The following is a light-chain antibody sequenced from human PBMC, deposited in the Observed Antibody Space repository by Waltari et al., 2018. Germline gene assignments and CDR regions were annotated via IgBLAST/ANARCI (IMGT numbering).Light chain of an antibody. CDR3: QQYGSSIMYT. CDR2: GAS. V-gene: IGKV3-20*01. J-gene: IGKJ2*01. Sequence: EVVLTQSTDTLSLSTGEIAPLPCRASQSLTKRYLAWYQQKPGQAPSPLIYGASSRAAGIPYRFSGSGSGTDFTLTISRLEPEDFAVYYCQQYGSSIMYTFGQGTKLEIK. CDR1: QSLTKRY.